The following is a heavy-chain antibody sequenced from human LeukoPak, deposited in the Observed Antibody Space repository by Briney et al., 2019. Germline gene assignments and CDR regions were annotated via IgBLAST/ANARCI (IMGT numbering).Heavy chain of an antibody. V-gene: IGHV3-30*02. CDR3: ARDRWDYGSGFWYFDL. J-gene: IGHJ2*01. CDR2: IRHDGSIK. D-gene: IGHD3-10*01. CDR1: GFIFSTYG. Sequence: GGSLRLSCAASGFIFSTYGMYWVRQAPGKGLEWVAFIRHDGSIKNYADSVKGRFTISRDNSKNTLYLQMNSLRAEDTAVYYCARDRWDYGSGFWYFDLWGRGTLVTVSS.